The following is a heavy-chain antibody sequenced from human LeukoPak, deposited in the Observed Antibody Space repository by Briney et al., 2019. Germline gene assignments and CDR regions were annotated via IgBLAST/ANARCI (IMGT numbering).Heavy chain of an antibody. Sequence: SQTLPLTCAISGDSVSSNSAAWNWIRQSPSRGLEWLGRTYYRSRWYNDYAVSVKSRITINPDTSKNQFSLQLNSVTPEDTAVYYCARDGVDCSSTSCYPDFDYWGQGTLVTVSS. CDR2: TYYRSRWYN. D-gene: IGHD2-2*01. V-gene: IGHV6-1*01. CDR1: GDSVSSNSAA. CDR3: ARDGVDCSSTSCYPDFDY. J-gene: IGHJ4*02.